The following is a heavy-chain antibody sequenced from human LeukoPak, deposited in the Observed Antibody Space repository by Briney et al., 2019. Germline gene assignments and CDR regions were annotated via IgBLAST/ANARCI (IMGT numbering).Heavy chain of an antibody. CDR3: ATAPILRGEGGEHYKYGMDV. CDR1: VGSISSGNW. D-gene: IGHD2-2*02. Sequence: SGTLSLTCGVSVGSISSGNWWSWVRQSPGKGLEWIGEIYHNGTPNYNPSLKSRVTISADAFKNHFSLKLTSVTAADTAVYYCATAPILRGEGGEHYKYGMDVWGQGTTVIVSS. CDR2: IYHNGTP. V-gene: IGHV4-4*02. J-gene: IGHJ6*02.